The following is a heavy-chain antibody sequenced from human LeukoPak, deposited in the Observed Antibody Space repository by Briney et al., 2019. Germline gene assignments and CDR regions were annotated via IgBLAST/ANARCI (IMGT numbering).Heavy chain of an antibody. D-gene: IGHD1-26*01. J-gene: IGHJ4*02. CDR1: GFTFSSYA. Sequence: PGGSLRLSCAASGFTFSSYAMSWVRQAPGKGLEWVSAISGSGGSTYYADSVKGRLTISRDNSKNTLYLQMNSLRAEDTAVYYCAKGWELLGVFDYWGQGTLVTVSS. V-gene: IGHV3-23*01. CDR2: ISGSGGST. CDR3: AKGWELLGVFDY.